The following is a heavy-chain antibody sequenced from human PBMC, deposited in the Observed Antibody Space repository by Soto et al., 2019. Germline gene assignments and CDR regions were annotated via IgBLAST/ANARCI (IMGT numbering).Heavy chain of an antibody. CDR2: IIPIFGTA. CDR3: ARDSRLSDYSNYEIDY. J-gene: IGHJ4*02. V-gene: IGHV1-69*13. D-gene: IGHD4-4*01. Sequence: ASVKVSCKASGGTFSSYAISWVRQAPGQGLEWMGGIIPIFGTANYAQKFQGRVTITADESTSTAYMVLSSLRSEDTAVYYCARDSRLSDYSNYEIDYWGQGTLVTVSS. CDR1: GGTFSSYA.